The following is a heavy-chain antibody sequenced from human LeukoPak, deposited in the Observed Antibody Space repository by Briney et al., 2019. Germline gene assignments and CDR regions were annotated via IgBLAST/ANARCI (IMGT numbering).Heavy chain of an antibody. Sequence: SETLSLTCAVYGGSFSGYYWSWIRQPPGKGLEWIGEINHSGSTNYNPSLKSRVTISVDTSKNQFSLKLSSVTAADTAVYYCARRPSILWWHFDYWGQGTLVTVSS. D-gene: IGHD2-21*01. CDR2: INHSGST. J-gene: IGHJ4*02. CDR3: ARRPSILWWHFDY. V-gene: IGHV4-34*01. CDR1: GGSFSGYY.